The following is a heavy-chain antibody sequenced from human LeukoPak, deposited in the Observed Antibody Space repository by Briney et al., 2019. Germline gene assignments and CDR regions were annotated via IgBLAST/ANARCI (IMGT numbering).Heavy chain of an antibody. D-gene: IGHD1-26*01. Sequence: GASVKVSCKASGSTFIDYYMHWVRQAPGQGLEWIGWISPNSGGTKYVQKFQGRVTMTRDTSITTVYMELSGLSFDDTAVYYCARAGGRYSVDYWGQGTLVIVSS. J-gene: IGHJ4*02. V-gene: IGHV1-2*02. CDR1: GSTFIDYY. CDR3: ARAGGRYSVDY. CDR2: ISPNSGGT.